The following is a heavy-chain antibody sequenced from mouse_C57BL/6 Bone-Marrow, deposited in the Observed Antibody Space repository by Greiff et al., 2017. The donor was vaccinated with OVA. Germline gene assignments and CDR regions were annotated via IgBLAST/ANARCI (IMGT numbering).Heavy chain of an antibody. CDR1: GFNIKDDY. Sequence: VQLQQSGAELVRPGASVKLSCTASGFNIKDDYMHWVKQRPEQGLEWIRWIDPENGDTEYASKFQGKATITADTSSNTAYLQLSSLTSEDTAVYYCTTTTVVATVDYWGQGTTLTVSS. CDR3: TTTTVVATVDY. J-gene: IGHJ2*01. D-gene: IGHD1-1*01. V-gene: IGHV14-4*01. CDR2: IDPENGDT.